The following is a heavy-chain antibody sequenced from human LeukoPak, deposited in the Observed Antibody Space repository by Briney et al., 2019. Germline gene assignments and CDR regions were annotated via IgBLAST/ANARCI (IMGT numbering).Heavy chain of an antibody. CDR3: ARGQDYDILTGLDY. D-gene: IGHD3-9*01. CDR2: ISAYNGNT. Sequence: GASVKVSCKASGYTFTSYGISWVRQAPGQGLEWMGWISAYNGNTNYAQKLQGRVTMTTDTSTSTAYMELRSLRSEDTAVYYCARGQDYDILTGLDYWGQGTLVTVSS. J-gene: IGHJ4*02. V-gene: IGHV1-18*01. CDR1: GYTFTSYG.